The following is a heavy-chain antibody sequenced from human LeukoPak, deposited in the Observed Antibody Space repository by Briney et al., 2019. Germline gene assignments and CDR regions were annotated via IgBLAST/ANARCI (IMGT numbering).Heavy chain of an antibody. CDR3: ARARLRYYGSGSYGV. V-gene: IGHV3-48*04. J-gene: IGHJ6*04. D-gene: IGHD3-10*01. Sequence: PGGSLRLSCAASGFTFSSYSMNWVRQAPGKGLEWVSYISSSGSTIYYADSVKGRFTISRDNAKNSLYLQMNSLRAEDTAVYYCARARLRYYGSGSYGVWGKGTTVTISS. CDR1: GFTFSSYS. CDR2: ISSSGSTI.